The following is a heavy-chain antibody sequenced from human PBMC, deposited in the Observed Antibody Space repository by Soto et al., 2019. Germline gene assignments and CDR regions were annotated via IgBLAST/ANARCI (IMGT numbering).Heavy chain of an antibody. CDR3: ARGVNVDTTAFDI. CDR1: GFTFSSYD. CDR2: IATAGDT. Sequence: GGSLRLSCAASGFTFSSYDMHWVRQATGKGLERVSAIATAGDTYYPGSVKGRFTISRENAKNSLYLQMNSLRAEDTAVYYCARGVNVDTTAFDIWGQGTMGTVSS. D-gene: IGHD5-18*01. V-gene: IGHV3-13*01. J-gene: IGHJ3*02.